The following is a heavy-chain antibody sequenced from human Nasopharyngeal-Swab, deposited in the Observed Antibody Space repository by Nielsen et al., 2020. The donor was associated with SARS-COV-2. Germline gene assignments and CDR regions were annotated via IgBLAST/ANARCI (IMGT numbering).Heavy chain of an antibody. D-gene: IGHD6-6*01. Sequence: GSLRLSCTVSGGSISSYYWSCIRQPAGKGLEWIGRIYTSGSTNYNPSLKSRVTMSVDTSKSQFSLKVSSVTAADTAVYYCARESAVSARRRWFDPWGQGTLVTVSS. V-gene: IGHV4-4*07. CDR3: ARESAVSARRRWFDP. CDR2: IYTSGST. J-gene: IGHJ5*02. CDR1: GGSISSYY.